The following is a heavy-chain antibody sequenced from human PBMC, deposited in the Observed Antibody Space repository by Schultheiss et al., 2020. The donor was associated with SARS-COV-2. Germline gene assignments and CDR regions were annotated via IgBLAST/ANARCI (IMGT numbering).Heavy chain of an antibody. CDR1: GFTFSSYA. V-gene: IGHV3-23*01. CDR2: IGTAGDP. D-gene: IGHD4-17*01. CDR3: AKDRYGDYGPYYFDY. J-gene: IGHJ4*02. Sequence: GGSLRLSCAASGFTFSSYAMNWVRQAPGKGLEWVSAIGTAGDPFYPGSVKGRFTISRDNSKNTLYLQMNSLRAEDTAVYYCAKDRYGDYGPYYFDYWGQGTLVTVSS.